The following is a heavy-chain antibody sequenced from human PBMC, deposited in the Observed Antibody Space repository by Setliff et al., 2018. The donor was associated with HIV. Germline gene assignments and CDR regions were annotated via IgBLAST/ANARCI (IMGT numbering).Heavy chain of an antibody. J-gene: IGHJ4*02. CDR3: AKDPRAAVATICDY. CDR2: ISGSGGST. Sequence: PGGSLRLSCAASGFTFSSYAMSWVRRAPGKGLEWVSAISGSGGSTYYADSVKGRFTISRDNSKNTLYLQMNSLRAEDTAVYYCAKDPRAAVATICDYWGQGTLVTVS. D-gene: IGHD5-12*01. V-gene: IGHV3-23*01. CDR1: GFTFSSYA.